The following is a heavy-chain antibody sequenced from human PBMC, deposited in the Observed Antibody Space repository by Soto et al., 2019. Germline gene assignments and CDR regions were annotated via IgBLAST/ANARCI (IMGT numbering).Heavy chain of an antibody. CDR2: IYDTGISGYSPST. J-gene: IGHJ6*02. CDR1: GCSITSSY. V-gene: IGHV4-59*01. Sequence: PSETLSLTCTVSGCSITSSYLSWIRRPPGKGLEWIAYIYDTGISGYSPSTSYNPSLKSRVTMSVDTSKSQFSLKLTSVTAADTAVYYCARGEDAFFYYGLDVWGQGITVTVSS. CDR3: ARGEDAFFYYGLDV.